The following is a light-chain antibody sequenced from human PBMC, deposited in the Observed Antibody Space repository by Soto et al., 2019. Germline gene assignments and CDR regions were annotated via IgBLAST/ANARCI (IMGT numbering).Light chain of an antibody. V-gene: IGKV3-20*01. CDR2: GAS. CDR3: QQYGNSTRT. Sequence: EIALTQSPGTLSLSPGERATLSCRASQSVSSSYLAWYQQKPGQAPRLLIYGASSRATGIPDRFSGSGSGTDFTLTISRLEPEDFAVYYCQQYGNSTRTFGQGTKVEIK. CDR1: QSVSSSY. J-gene: IGKJ1*01.